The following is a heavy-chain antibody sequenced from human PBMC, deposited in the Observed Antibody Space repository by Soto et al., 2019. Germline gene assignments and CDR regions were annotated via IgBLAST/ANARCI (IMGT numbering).Heavy chain of an antibody. CDR3: ARLRFLEWPTTLPLYYYYYGMDV. CDR1: GFTLSSYG. V-gene: IGHV3-33*01. D-gene: IGHD3-3*01. Sequence: GGSLRLSCAASGFTLSSYGMHWVRQAPGKGLEWVAVIWYDGSNKYYADSVKGRFTISRDNSKNTLYLQMNSLRAEDTAVYYCARLRFLEWPTTLPLYYYYYGMDVWGQGTTVTVSS. J-gene: IGHJ6*02. CDR2: IWYDGSNK.